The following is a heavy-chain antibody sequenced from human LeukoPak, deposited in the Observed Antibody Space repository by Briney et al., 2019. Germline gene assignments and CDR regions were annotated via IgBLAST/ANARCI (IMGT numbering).Heavy chain of an antibody. V-gene: IGHV4-34*01. CDR1: GGSFSGYY. CDR2: INHSGST. D-gene: IGHD5-24*01. Sequence: SETLSLTCAVYGGSFSGYYWSWIRQPPGKGLEWIGEINHSGSTNYSPSLKSRVTISVDTSKNQFSLKLSSVTAADTAVYYCARGRDGYNAPRFDYWGQGTLVTVSS. CDR3: ARGRDGYNAPRFDY. J-gene: IGHJ4*02.